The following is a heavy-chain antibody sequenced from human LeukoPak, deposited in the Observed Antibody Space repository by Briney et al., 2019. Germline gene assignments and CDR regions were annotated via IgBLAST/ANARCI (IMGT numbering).Heavy chain of an antibody. V-gene: IGHV3-66*01. D-gene: IGHD4-11*01. CDR3: ARIYN. Sequence: GGSLRLSCAASGFTFSSYAMSWVRQAPGKGLEWVSLIYSGGSTYYADSVRGRFTISRDSSKNTLYLQMNSLRVEDTAVYYCARIYNWGQGTLVTVSS. J-gene: IGHJ4*02. CDR1: GFTFSSYA. CDR2: IYSGGST.